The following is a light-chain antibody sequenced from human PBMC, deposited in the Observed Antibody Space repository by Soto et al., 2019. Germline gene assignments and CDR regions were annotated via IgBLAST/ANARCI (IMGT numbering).Light chain of an antibody. CDR3: QQYGSSGT. J-gene: IGKJ5*01. CDR1: QSVSSRS. CDR2: GAS. V-gene: IGKV3-20*01. Sequence: EIVLAQPPGTLSLSPGERATLSCRASQSVSSRSLAWYQQKPGQAPRLLIYGASNRATGIPDRFSGSGSGTDFTLTISRLEPEDFAVYYCQQYGSSGTFGQGTRLEIK.